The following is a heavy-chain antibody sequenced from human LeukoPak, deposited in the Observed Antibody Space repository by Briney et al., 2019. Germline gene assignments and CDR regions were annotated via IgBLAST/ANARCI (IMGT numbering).Heavy chain of an antibody. J-gene: IGHJ4*02. CDR1: GVSVSGGTYF. V-gene: IGHV4-61*01. Sequence: SETLSLTCTVSGVSVSGGTYFLNWIRQPPGKGLEWIGYIYYSGSTNYNPSLKSRVSISVDTSKNQFSLKLSSVTAADTAVYYCARTGSTVTMLYPFDHWGQGTLVTVSS. CDR3: ARTGSTVTMLYPFDH. D-gene: IGHD4-17*01. CDR2: IYYSGST.